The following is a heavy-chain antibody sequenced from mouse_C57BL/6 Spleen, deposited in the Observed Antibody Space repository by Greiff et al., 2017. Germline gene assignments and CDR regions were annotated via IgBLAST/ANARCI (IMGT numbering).Heavy chain of an antibody. V-gene: IGHV2-2*01. D-gene: IGHD2-4*01. Sequence: QVQLMESGPGLVQPSQSLSITCTVSGFSLTSYGVHWVRQSPGKGLEWLGVIWSGGSTAYNAAFISRLSISKDNSKSQVFFKMNSLQADDTAIKYSPNSMITTGYYAMDYWGHGTSVTVSS. J-gene: IGHJ4*01. CDR2: IWSGGST. CDR1: GFSLTSYG. CDR3: PNSMITTGYYAMDY.